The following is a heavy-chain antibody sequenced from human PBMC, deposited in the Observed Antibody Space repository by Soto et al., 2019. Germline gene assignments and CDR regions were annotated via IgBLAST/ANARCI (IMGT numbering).Heavy chain of an antibody. CDR1: GFSFSDSG. V-gene: IGHV3-30*18. Sequence: QVHLVESGGGVVQPGRSLRLSCVASGFSFSDSGMHWVRQAPGKGLEWVAAISYDGSNKYYADSVNDRFTISRDNSKNTLSLQTNSLRAEEKAVYYCAKSVRYCLGSSCSPEAFDVWGQGTLVSVSS. CDR3: AKSVRYCLGSSCSPEAFDV. D-gene: IGHD2-15*01. CDR2: ISYDGSNK. J-gene: IGHJ3*01.